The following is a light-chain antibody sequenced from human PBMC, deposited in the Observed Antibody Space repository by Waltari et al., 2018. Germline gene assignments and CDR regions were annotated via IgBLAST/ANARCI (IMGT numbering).Light chain of an antibody. CDR1: SSDIGSPKY. CDR2: DVS. V-gene: IGLV2-14*03. J-gene: IGLJ3*02. CDR3: CAYTGSVWV. Sequence: QSALTQPASVSGSPGQSITMSCTGTSSDIGSPKYVPWYQPHPGKAPQLMLDDVSERPSGVSNRFSGSKAVNTASLTISGLQADDEADYYCCAYTGSVWVFGGGTKLTVL.